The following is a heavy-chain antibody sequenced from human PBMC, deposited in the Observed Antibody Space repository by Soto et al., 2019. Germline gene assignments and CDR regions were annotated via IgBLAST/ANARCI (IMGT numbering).Heavy chain of an antibody. CDR3: ARERGFGYYDSSGYIPAPYYYGMDV. V-gene: IGHV4-31*03. Sequence: SETLSLTCTVSGGSISSGGYYWSWIRQHPGKGLEWIGYIYYSGSTYYNPSLKSRVTISVDTSKNQFSLKLSSVTAADTAVYYCARERGFGYYDSSGYIPAPYYYGMDVWGQGTTVTVSS. D-gene: IGHD3-22*01. CDR2: IYYSGST. J-gene: IGHJ6*02. CDR1: GGSISSGGYY.